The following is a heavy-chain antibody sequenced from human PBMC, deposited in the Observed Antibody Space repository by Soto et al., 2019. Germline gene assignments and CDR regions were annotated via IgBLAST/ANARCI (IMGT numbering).Heavy chain of an antibody. CDR1: GYTFTSYA. Sequence: QVQLVQSGAEEKKPGASVKVSCKASGYTFTSYAMHWVRQAPGQRLEWMGWINAGNGNTKYSQKFQGRVTITRDTSASTAYMELSSLRSEATAVYYCASSIVVVTALDYWGQGTLVTVSS. CDR2: INAGNGNT. V-gene: IGHV1-3*05. D-gene: IGHD2-21*02. J-gene: IGHJ4*02. CDR3: ASSIVVVTALDY.